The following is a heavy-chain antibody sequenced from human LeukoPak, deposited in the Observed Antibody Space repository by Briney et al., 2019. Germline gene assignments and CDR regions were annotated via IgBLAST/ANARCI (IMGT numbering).Heavy chain of an antibody. CDR1: GFTFSTYG. V-gene: IGHV3-30*03. CDR3: ARDLSPVVRASPMGY. CDR2: ITYDGYDK. D-gene: IGHD3-10*01. J-gene: IGHJ4*02. Sequence: GTTLRLSCAASGFTFSTYGMHWVRQAPGKGLEWVALITYDGYDKHYSDSVKGRFTISSDTSKNTLPLQMNSLRAEDTAVYYCARDLSPVVRASPMGYWGQGTLVTVSS.